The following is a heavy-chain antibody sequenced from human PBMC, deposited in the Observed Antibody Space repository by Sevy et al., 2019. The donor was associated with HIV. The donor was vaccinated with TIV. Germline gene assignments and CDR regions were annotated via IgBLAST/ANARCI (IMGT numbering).Heavy chain of an antibody. Sequence: GGSLRLSCKASGFTFSTYSMHWVRQAPGKGLEWVSSISRTSTTTYYADSAKGRFTISRDNAKNSQYLQMNSLRDEDTAVYYCAREAYYYDSREENWFDPWGQGTLVTVSS. CDR1: GFTFSTYS. V-gene: IGHV3-48*02. CDR3: AREAYYYDSREENWFDP. J-gene: IGHJ5*02. D-gene: IGHD3-22*01. CDR2: ISRTSTTT.